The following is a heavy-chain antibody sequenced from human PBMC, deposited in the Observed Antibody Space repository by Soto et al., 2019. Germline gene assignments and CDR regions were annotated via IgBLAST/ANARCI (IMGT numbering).Heavy chain of an antibody. V-gene: IGHV1-3*01. CDR2: INAGNGNT. D-gene: IGHD6-19*01. J-gene: IGHJ4*02. CDR1: GYTFTSYA. CDR3: ARHQAAWLVQRGFDY. Sequence: QVQLVQSGAEVKKPGASVKVSCKASGYTFTSYAMHWVRQAPGQRLEWMGWINAGNGNTKYSQKFQGRVTITRDTSASTAYMELSSLRSEDTAVYYCARHQAAWLVQRGFDYWGQGTLVTVSS.